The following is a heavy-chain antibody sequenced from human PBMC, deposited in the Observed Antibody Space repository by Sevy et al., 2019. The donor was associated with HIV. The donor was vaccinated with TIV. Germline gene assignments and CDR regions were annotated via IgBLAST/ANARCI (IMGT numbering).Heavy chain of an antibody. CDR1: GFTFNNAW. CDR3: VTAPGYYDSAPFDY. CDR2: IKRKIDGETT. D-gene: IGHD3-22*01. J-gene: IGHJ4*02. Sequence: GGSLRLSCAVSGFTFNNAWMNWVRQAPGTGLQWVGLIKRKIDGETTDYAPTVQGRFTIPRVDSKNTLYLQMNSLRIEDTAVYYCVTAPGYYDSAPFDYWGPGTLVSVSS. V-gene: IGHV3-15*01.